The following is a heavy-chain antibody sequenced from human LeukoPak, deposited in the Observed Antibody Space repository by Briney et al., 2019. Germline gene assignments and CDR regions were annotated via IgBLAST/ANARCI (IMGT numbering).Heavy chain of an antibody. CDR1: GGSISGYY. CDR3: ARGSSTSPSPGYYGMDV. CDR2: IYYSGST. D-gene: IGHD2-2*01. Sequence: SETLSLTCTVSGGSISGYYWSWIRQPPGKGLEWIGYIYYSGSTNYNPSLKSRVTISVDTSKNQFSLKLSSVTAADTAVYYCARGSSTSPSPGYYGMDVWGQGTTVTVSS. V-gene: IGHV4-59*01. J-gene: IGHJ6*02.